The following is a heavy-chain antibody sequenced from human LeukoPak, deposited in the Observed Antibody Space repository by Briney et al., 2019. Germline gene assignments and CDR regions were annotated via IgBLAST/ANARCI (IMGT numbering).Heavy chain of an antibody. D-gene: IGHD3-22*01. V-gene: IGHV1-2*02. J-gene: IGHJ4*02. CDR3: ARAITMIVVVMGY. CDR2: INPNSGGT. CDR1: GYTFTGYY. Sequence: ASVKVSCKASGYTFTGYYMHWVRQAPGQGLEWMGWINPNSGGTNYAQKFQGRVTMTRDTSISTAYMELSRLRSDDTAVYYCARAITMIVVVMGYWGQGTLVTASS.